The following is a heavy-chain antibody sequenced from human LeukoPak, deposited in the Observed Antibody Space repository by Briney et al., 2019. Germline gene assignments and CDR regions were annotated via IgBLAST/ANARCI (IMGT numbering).Heavy chain of an antibody. D-gene: IGHD6-6*01. CDR1: GFTFSNYA. CDR2: ISYDGSYK. CDR3: ARDGLDRSSSGWGYYMDV. J-gene: IGHJ6*03. Sequence: GRSLRLSCAASGFTFSNYAMYWVRQAPGKGLEWVAIISYDGSYKDFADSVKGRFTISRDNSRNTLYLQMNSLRAEDTAVYSCARDGLDRSSSGWGYYMDVWGKGTTVTVSS. V-gene: IGHV3-30-3*01.